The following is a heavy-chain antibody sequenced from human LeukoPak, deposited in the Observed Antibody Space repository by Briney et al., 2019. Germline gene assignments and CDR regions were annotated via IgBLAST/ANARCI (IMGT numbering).Heavy chain of an antibody. Sequence: PSETLSLTCTVSGGSISSGGYYWSWIRQHPGKGLEWIGYIYYSGSTYYNPSLKSRVTISVDTSKNQFSLKLSSVTAADTAVYYCARFPYQLLYYAMDVWGQGTTVIVSS. V-gene: IGHV4-31*03. CDR3: ARFPYQLLYYAMDV. CDR2: IYYSGST. D-gene: IGHD2-2*02. CDR1: GGSISSGGYY. J-gene: IGHJ6*02.